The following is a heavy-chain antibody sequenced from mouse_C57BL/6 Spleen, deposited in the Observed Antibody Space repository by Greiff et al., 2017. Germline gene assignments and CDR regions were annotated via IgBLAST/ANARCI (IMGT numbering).Heavy chain of an antibody. CDR2: IYPRSGNT. D-gene: IGHD3-2*02. CDR1: GYTFTSYG. V-gene: IGHV1-81*01. CDR3: ARADSSGYDY. J-gene: IGHJ2*01. Sequence: VKLMESGAELARPGASVKLSCKASGYTFTSYGISWVKQRPGQGLEWIGEIYPRSGNTYYNEKFKGKATLTADKSSSTAYMELRSLTSEDSAVYFCARADSSGYDYWGQGTTLTVSS.